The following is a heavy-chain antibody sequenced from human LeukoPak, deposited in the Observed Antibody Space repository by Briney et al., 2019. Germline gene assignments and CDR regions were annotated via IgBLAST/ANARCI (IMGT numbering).Heavy chain of an antibody. D-gene: IGHD2-2*01. Sequence: SETLSLTCAVYGGTFSAYYWIWIRQPPGKGLEWIAEISHSGSTNYNPSLRSRATMSVDTSENQFSLKLRSVTAADTAVYYCARGRRCSGASCYPTKWFDRWGQGTLVTVSS. CDR3: ARGRRCSGASCYPTKWFDR. CDR2: ISHSGST. CDR1: GGTFSAYY. J-gene: IGHJ5*02. V-gene: IGHV4-34*01.